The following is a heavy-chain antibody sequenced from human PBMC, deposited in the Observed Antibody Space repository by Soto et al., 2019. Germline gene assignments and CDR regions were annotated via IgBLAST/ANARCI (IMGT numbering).Heavy chain of an antibody. CDR3: AKSSTNYYFYYYMDV. V-gene: IGHV3-30*18. CDR1: GFSFTSYG. J-gene: IGHJ6*03. Sequence: GGSLRLSCAASGFSFTSYGMHWVRQAPGKGLEWVALISYDGSNKYYSDSVKGRFTLSRDNSKKTLYLQMNSLRAEDTAVYYCAKSSTNYYFYYYMDVWGKGTTVTVSS. CDR2: ISYDGSNK.